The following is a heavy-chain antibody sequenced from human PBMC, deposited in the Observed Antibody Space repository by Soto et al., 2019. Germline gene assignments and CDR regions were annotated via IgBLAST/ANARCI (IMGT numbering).Heavy chain of an antibody. CDR1: GFSLSTSGMW. J-gene: IGHJ6*02. Sequence: XGPTLVNPTQSLTLTCTFSGFSLSTSGMWVSWIRQPPGKALEWLALIDWDDDKYYSTSLKTRLTISKDTSKNQVVLTMTNMDPVDTAAYYCARAKSRIDYGMDVWGQGTTVTVSS. CDR2: IDWDDDK. D-gene: IGHD2-15*01. V-gene: IGHV2-70*01. CDR3: ARAKSRIDYGMDV.